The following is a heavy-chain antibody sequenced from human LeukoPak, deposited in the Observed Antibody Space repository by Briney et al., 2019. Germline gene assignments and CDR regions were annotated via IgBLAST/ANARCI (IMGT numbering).Heavy chain of an antibody. CDR1: GFTFSTYN. D-gene: IGHD2-21*02. Sequence: GGSLRLSCAASGFTFSTYNMNWVRQAPGKGLEWISYISSSSSTIHYADSVKGRFTISRDNAKSSLYLQMNSLRAEDTAVYYCAREICGSDCYSTFDYWGQGALVTVSS. CDR3: AREICGSDCYSTFDY. J-gene: IGHJ4*02. CDR2: ISSSSSTI. V-gene: IGHV3-48*04.